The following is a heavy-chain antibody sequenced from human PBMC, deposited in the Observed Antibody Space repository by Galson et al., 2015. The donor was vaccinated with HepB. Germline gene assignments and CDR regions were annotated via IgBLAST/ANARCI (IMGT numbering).Heavy chain of an antibody. D-gene: IGHD2-15*01. CDR2: IKFDGSER. Sequence: SLRLSCAASGFTFSRHWMSWVRQAPGKGLEWVANIKFDGSERNYVDPVKGRFTISRDNAKNSLYVQMNSLRGEDTAVYYCARIRIVDGNYYMDVWGKGTTVTVSS. CDR3: ARIRIVDGNYYMDV. CDR1: GFTFSRHW. V-gene: IGHV3-7*03. J-gene: IGHJ6*03.